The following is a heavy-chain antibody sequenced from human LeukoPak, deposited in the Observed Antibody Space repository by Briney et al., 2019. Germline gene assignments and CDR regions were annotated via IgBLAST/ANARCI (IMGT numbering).Heavy chain of an antibody. CDR2: INPNSGGT. D-gene: IGHD6-19*01. V-gene: IGHV1-2*02. J-gene: IGHJ4*02. CDR3: ARDFSSGWYVSVDY. CDR1: GYTFTGYY. Sequence: ASVKVSCKASGYTFTGYYMHWVRQAPGQGLEWMGWINPNSGGTNYAQKFQGRVTMTRDTSISTAYMELSRLRFDDTAVYYCARDFSSGWYVSVDYWGQGTLVAVSS.